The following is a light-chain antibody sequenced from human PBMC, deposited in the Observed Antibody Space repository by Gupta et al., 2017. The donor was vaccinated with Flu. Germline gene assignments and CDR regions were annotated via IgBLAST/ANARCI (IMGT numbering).Light chain of an antibody. V-gene: IGLV1-44*01. J-gene: IGLJ3*02. CDR1: ASNIGNNV. CDR2: SNN. CDR3: ATWDDGPNAWV. Sequence: QSVLTQSPSASGTPGKRVTIACSGGASNIGNNVVSWYQQLPGTAPKLLIESNNQRPSGVPDRFSGSKSGTSAALAISGLQPEDEAEYFCATWDDGPNAWVCGGGTKLTVL.